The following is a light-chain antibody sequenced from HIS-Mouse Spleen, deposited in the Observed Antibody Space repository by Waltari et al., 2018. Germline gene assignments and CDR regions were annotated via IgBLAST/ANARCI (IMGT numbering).Light chain of an antibody. CDR3: SSYTSSSTWV. CDR2: DVS. Sequence: QSALTQPASVSGSPGQSITISCTGTRSDVVGYNYVPWYQQHPGKAPKLMIYDVSNRPSGVSNRFSGSKSGNTASLTISGLQAEDEADYYCSSYTSSSTWVFGGGTKLTVL. CDR1: RSDVVGYNY. J-gene: IGLJ3*02. V-gene: IGLV2-14*03.